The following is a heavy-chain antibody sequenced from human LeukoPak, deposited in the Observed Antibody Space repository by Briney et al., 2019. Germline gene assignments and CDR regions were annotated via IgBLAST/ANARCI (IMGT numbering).Heavy chain of an antibody. Sequence: GGSLRLSCTASGFTFGDYAMSWVRQAPGKGLEWVGFIRSKAYGGTTEYAASVKGRFTISRDDSKRIAYLQMNSLKTEDTAVYYCTSALTYYYDSSGYYPPYYYYMDVWGKGTTVTVSS. CDR3: TSALTYYYDSSGYYPPYYYYMDV. D-gene: IGHD3-22*01. CDR1: GFTFGDYA. CDR2: IRSKAYGGTT. J-gene: IGHJ6*03. V-gene: IGHV3-49*04.